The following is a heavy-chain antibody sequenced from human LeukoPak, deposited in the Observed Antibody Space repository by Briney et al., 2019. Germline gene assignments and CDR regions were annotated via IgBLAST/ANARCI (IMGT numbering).Heavy chain of an antibody. CDR3: AKGMRYDFWSGFPAFIN. D-gene: IGHD3-3*01. J-gene: IGHJ4*02. CDR2: ISWDSGSI. CDR1: GFTFDDYA. V-gene: IGHV3-9*01. Sequence: PGRSLRLSCAASGFTFDDYAMHWVRQAPGKGLEWVSGISWDSGSIGYADSVKGLFTISRDNAKNSLYLQMNSLRPEDTALYYCAKGMRYDFWSGFPAFINWGRGTLVTVSS.